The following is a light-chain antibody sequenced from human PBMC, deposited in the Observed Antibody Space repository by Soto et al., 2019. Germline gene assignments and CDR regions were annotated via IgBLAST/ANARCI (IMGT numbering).Light chain of an antibody. V-gene: IGKV1-39*01. CDR2: AAS. CDR1: QSITTY. CDR3: QQICSAPLT. Sequence: EIQMTQSPSSLSASVGDRVTITCRASQSITTYLNWYRQKPGKAPKLLIYAASSLHSGVPSRFSGSGSETDFTLSISSLQPEDFATYFCQQICSAPLTFGGGTKVEIK. J-gene: IGKJ4*01.